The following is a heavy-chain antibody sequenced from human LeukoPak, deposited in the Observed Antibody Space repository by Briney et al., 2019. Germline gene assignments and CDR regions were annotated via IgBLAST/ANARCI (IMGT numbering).Heavy chain of an antibody. CDR3: ARGEPYSSGYYYFDY. V-gene: IGHV4-30-4*01. CDR2: IYYSGST. J-gene: IGHJ4*02. CDR1: GGSISSGDYY. D-gene: IGHD6-19*01. Sequence: SETLSLTCTVSGGSISSGDYYWSWIRQPPGKGLEWIGYIYYSGSTYYNPSLKSRVTISVDTSKNQFSLKLSSVTAADTAVYYCARGEPYSSGYYYFDYWGQGTLVTVSS.